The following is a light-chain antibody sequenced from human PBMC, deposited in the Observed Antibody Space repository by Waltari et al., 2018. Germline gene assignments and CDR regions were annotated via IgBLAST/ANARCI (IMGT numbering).Light chain of an antibody. CDR1: SGDIGGYNY. Sequence: QSALTQPASVSGSPGQSITISCTGTSGDIGGYNYVSWYQQYPGKAPKLIIFEVSYRPSGVSHRFSASKSGNTASLTISGLQAEDEAHYYCNSYTMTSATAFGTGTKVTVL. V-gene: IGLV2-14*01. J-gene: IGLJ1*01. CDR3: NSYTMTSATA. CDR2: EVS.